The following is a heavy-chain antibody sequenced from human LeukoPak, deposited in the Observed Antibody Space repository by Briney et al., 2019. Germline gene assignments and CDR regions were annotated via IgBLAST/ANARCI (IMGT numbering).Heavy chain of an antibody. D-gene: IGHD6-19*01. Sequence: SETLSLTCAVYGGSFSGYYWSWIRQPPGKGLEWIGEIDHSGSTNYNPSLKSRVTISVDTSKNQFSLKLSSVTAADTAVYYCARVGAVAASYWGQGTLVTVSS. CDR3: ARVGAVAASY. V-gene: IGHV4-34*01. J-gene: IGHJ4*02. CDR1: GGSFSGYY. CDR2: IDHSGST.